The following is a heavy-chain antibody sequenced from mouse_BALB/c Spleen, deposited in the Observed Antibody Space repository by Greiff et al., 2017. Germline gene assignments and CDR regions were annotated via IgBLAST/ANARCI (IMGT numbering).Heavy chain of an antibody. Sequence: EVKLEESGPGLVKPSQSLSLTCTVTGYSITSDYAWNWIRQFPGNKLEWMGYISYSGSTSYNPSLKSRISITRDTSKNQFFLQLNSVTTEDTATYYCARSLYGNYFDYWGQGTTLTVSS. J-gene: IGHJ2*01. D-gene: IGHD2-1*01. CDR3: ARSLYGNYFDY. CDR2: ISYSGST. V-gene: IGHV3-2*02. CDR1: GYSITSDYA.